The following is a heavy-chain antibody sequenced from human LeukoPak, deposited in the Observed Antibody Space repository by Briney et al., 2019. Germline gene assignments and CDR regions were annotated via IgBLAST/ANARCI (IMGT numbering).Heavy chain of an antibody. CDR3: ARGVLPSYGEGWFDP. CDR2: MNPNSGNT. J-gene: IGHJ5*02. CDR1: GYTFTSYD. V-gene: IGHV1-8*01. D-gene: IGHD4-17*01. Sequence: ASVKVSCKASGYTFTSYDINWVRQATVQGLEWMGWMNPNSGNTGYAQKFQGRVTMTRNTSISTAYMELSSLRSEDTAVYYCARGVLPSYGEGWFDPWGQGTLVTVSS.